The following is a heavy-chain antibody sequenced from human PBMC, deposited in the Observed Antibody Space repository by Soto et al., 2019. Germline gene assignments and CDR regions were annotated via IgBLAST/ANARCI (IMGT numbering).Heavy chain of an antibody. CDR1: GYTFTSYG. CDR2: ISADNGNT. D-gene: IGHD6-19*01. J-gene: IGHJ6*02. V-gene: IGHV1-18*01. CDR3: ARSRSPHSRGPGYYYYFGIDV. Sequence: QVQLVQSGAEVKKPGASVKVSCKASGYTFTSYGISWVRQSPGQGLEWMGWISADNGNTNYAQKLQGRVTMTTDTSTSTGYVALRSLRSDDTAVYYCARSRSPHSRGPGYYYYFGIDVWGQGTTVTVSS.